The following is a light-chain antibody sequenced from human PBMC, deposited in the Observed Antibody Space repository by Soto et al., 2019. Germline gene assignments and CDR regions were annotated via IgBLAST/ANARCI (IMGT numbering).Light chain of an antibody. Sequence: DIQMTQSPSSVSASVGDSVTITCRASQGIGNWLAWYQQRPGKAPKLLIYASSTLQSGVPSRFSGSGSGTDFALTISRLEPEDFAVYYCQQYDNLVWTFGQGTKVDIK. V-gene: IGKV1-12*01. CDR2: ASS. J-gene: IGKJ1*01. CDR1: QGIGNW. CDR3: QQYDNLVWT.